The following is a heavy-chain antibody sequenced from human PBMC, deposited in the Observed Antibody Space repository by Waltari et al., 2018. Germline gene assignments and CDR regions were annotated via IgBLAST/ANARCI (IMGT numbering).Heavy chain of an antibody. J-gene: IGHJ6*03. CDR3: ARAASYYFYYMDV. CDR1: GFSFSTYE. CDR2: MSSGSTTT. Sequence: EEQVVESGGGLVQPGGSLRLSCAASGFSFSTYEFNWDRQAPGKGREWISYMSSGSTTTYDADSVRGRFIISRDNTKNSLYLQRASLRAEDTAVYYCARAASYYFYYMDVWGKGTTVTVSS. V-gene: IGHV3-48*03.